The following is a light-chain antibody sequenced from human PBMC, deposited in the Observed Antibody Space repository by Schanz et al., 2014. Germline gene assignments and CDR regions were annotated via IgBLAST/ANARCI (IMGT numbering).Light chain of an antibody. Sequence: QSVLTQPPSVSGTPGQRVTMSCSGSSSDIGGSTVNWYQQLPGTAPKLLIYRNNQLASGVPDRFSGSKSGTSASLAISRLQSEDEADYYCQSYDSSLSGCVFGGGTKLTVL. CDR1: SSDIGGST. CDR2: RNN. CDR3: QSYDSSLSGCV. J-gene: IGLJ3*02. V-gene: IGLV1-44*01.